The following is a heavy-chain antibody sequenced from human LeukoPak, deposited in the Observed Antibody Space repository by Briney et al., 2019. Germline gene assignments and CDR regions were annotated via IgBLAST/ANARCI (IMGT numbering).Heavy chain of an antibody. D-gene: IGHD3-22*01. CDR1: GGSISSSSYY. V-gene: IGHV4-39*01. CDR2: IYYSGST. Sequence: SETLSLTCTVSGGSISSSSYYWGWIRQPPGKGLEWIGSIYYSGSTYYNPSLKSRVTISVDTSKNQFSLKLSSVTAADTAVYYCARTGYYYDSSGYYYLDYWGQGTLVTVSS. CDR3: ARTGYYYDSSGYYYLDY. J-gene: IGHJ4*02.